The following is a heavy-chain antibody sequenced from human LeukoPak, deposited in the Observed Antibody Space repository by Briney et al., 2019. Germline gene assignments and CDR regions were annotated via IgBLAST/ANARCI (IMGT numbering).Heavy chain of an antibody. J-gene: IGHJ1*01. V-gene: IGHV4-30-4*02. D-gene: IGHD6-6*01. Sequence: SETLSLTCTVSGGSISSGDYYWSWIRQPPGKGLEWIGYIYYIGSTYYNPSLKSRVTISVDTSKNQFSLNLNSVTAADTAVYYCARGGAARLHFQNWGQGTLVTVSS. CDR2: IYYIGST. CDR3: ARGGAARLHFQN. CDR1: GGSISSGDYY.